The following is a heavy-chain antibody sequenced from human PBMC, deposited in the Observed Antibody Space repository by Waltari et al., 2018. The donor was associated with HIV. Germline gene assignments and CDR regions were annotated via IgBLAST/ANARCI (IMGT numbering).Heavy chain of an antibody. V-gene: IGHV4-61*02. CDR1: GGSISSGSYY. Sequence: QVQLQESGPGLVKPSQTLSPTCTVSGGSISSGSYYWRWIRQPAGKGLKWIGRIYTSGSNNYNPSLKGRVTISVDTSKNQFSLKLSSVTAADTAVYYCAREWELHPFDYWGQGTLVTVSS. J-gene: IGHJ4*02. CDR3: AREWELHPFDY. CDR2: IYTSGSN. D-gene: IGHD1-26*01.